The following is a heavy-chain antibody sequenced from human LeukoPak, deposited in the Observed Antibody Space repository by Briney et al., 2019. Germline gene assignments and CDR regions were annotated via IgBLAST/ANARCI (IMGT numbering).Heavy chain of an antibody. V-gene: IGHV3-30*18. CDR3: AKGRMMATIMISFDY. D-gene: IGHD5-24*01. Sequence: GGSLRLSCAASGFTFSSYGMHWVRQAPGKGLEWVAVISYDGSTQYYADSVKGRFTISRDNSNNMLSLQMHSLKAEDTAVYYCAKGRMMATIMISFDYWGRGTLVTVSS. J-gene: IGHJ4*02. CDR1: GFTFSSYG. CDR2: ISYDGSTQ.